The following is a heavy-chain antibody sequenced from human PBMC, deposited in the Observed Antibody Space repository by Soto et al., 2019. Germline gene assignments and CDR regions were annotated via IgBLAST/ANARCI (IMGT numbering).Heavy chain of an antibody. CDR2: FGGDENYT. V-gene: IGHV3-74*01. J-gene: IGHJ6*02. CDR1: GFSVKRYW. Sequence: GGSLRLSCGASGFSVKRYWMHWVRQAPGKGLVWLSRFGGDENYTDYADSVRGRFTISRDIAKNTIYLQMNSLRTEDTAVYYCGKGKELGVVRYGLDAWGQGTTVTVSS. CDR3: GKGKELGVVRYGLDA. D-gene: IGHD3-3*01.